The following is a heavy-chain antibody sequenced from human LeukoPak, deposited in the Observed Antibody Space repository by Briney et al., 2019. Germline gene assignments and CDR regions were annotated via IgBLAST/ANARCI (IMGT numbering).Heavy chain of an antibody. J-gene: IGHJ3*02. CDR1: GYTFTDYY. V-gene: IGHV1-69-2*01. CDR3: ATAVSGSYRDAFDI. CDR2: ADPEDGET. D-gene: IGHD1-26*01. Sequence: ASVKISCKVSGYTFTDYYMHWVQQAPGKGLEWMGLADPEDGETIYAEKFQGRVTITADTSTDTAYMELSSLRSEDTAVYYCATAVSGSYRDAFDIWGQGTMVTVSS.